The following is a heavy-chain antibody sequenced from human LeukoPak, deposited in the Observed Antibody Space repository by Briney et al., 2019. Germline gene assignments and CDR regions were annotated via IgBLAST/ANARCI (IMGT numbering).Heavy chain of an antibody. CDR1: GYSISSGYY. D-gene: IGHD2-15*01. CDR2: IYHSGCT. J-gene: IGHJ4*02. Sequence: SETLSLTCTVSGYSISSGYYWGWIRQPPGKGLEWIGSIYHSGCTYYNPSLKSRVTISVDTSKNQFSLKLSSVTAADTAVYYCARETEYCSGGSCQPDYWGQGTLVTVSS. CDR3: ARETEYCSGGSCQPDY. V-gene: IGHV4-38-2*02.